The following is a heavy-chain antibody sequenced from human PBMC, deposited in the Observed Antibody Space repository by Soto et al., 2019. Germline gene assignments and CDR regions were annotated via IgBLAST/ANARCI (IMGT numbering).Heavy chain of an antibody. D-gene: IGHD1-26*01. J-gene: IGHJ4*02. CDR1: GGSISSGGYY. CDR2: IYYSGST. V-gene: IGHV4-31*03. CDR3: AAIYSGSPGAPLRY. Sequence: QVQLQESGPGLVKPSQTLSLTCTVSGGSISSGGYYWSWIRQHPGKGLEWIGYIYYSGSTYYNPPLKTRVTISADTSKTPFSLTLSSVTAAATAVYYCAAIYSGSPGAPLRYWGQGTLVTVSS.